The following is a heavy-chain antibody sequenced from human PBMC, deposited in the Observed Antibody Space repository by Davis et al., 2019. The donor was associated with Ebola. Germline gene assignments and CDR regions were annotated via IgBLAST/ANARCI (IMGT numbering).Heavy chain of an antibody. D-gene: IGHD2-2*02. CDR3: ARDLYLGSWNYYGMDV. Sequence: GESLKISCTASGFSFSNYAMNWVRQAPGKGLEWVSAISSSGGSTYYADSVKGRFTISRDNAKNSLYLQMNSLRAEDTAVYYCARDLYLGSWNYYGMDVWGQGTTVTVSS. V-gene: IGHV3-21*01. J-gene: IGHJ6*02. CDR2: ISSSGGST. CDR1: GFSFSNYA.